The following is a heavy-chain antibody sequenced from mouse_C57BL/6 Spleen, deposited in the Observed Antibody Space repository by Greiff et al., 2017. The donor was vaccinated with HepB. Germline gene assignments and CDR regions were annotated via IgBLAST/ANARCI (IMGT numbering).Heavy chain of an antibody. Sequence: QVQLQQSGPELVKPGASVKISCKASGYAFSSSWMNWVKQRPGKGLEWIGRIYPGDGDTNYNGKFKGKATLTADKSSSTAYMQLSSLTSEDSAVYFCAKDYYYGSSCYAMDYWGQGTSVTVSS. CDR3: AKDYYYGSSCYAMDY. D-gene: IGHD1-1*01. CDR2: IYPGDGDT. CDR1: GYAFSSSW. J-gene: IGHJ4*01. V-gene: IGHV1-82*01.